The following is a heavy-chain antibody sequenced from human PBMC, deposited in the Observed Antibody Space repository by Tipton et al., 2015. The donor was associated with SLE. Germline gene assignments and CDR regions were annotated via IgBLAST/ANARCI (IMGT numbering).Heavy chain of an antibody. J-gene: IGHJ3*02. V-gene: IGHV4-4*08. Sequence: TLSLTCTVSGGSISSYYWSWIRQPPGKGLEWIGYIYTSGSTNYNPSLKSRVTISVDTSKNQFSLKLSSVTAADTAVYYCASGGYSSYAFDIWGQGTMVTVSS. CDR1: GGSISSYY. D-gene: IGHD6-6*01. CDR2: IYTSGST. CDR3: ASGGYSSYAFDI.